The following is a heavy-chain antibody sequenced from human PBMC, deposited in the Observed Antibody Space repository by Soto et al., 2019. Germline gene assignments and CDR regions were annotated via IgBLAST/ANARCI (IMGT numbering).Heavy chain of an antibody. V-gene: IGHV1-18*01. J-gene: IGHJ5*02. CDR1: GYTFTSYG. Sequence: QVQLVQSGAEVKKPGASVKVSCKASGYTFTSYGISWVRQAPGQGLEWMGWISAYNGNTNYAQMLQGRVTMTTDTSTSPAYMERRRLRFDDTAVYYCARDRYDILTGYCPNWFDPWGQGTLGTVSS. CDR2: ISAYNGNT. D-gene: IGHD3-9*01. CDR3: ARDRYDILTGYCPNWFDP.